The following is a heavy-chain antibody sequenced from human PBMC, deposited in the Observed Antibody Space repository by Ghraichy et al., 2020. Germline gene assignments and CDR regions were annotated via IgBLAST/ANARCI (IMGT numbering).Heavy chain of an antibody. CDR3: ASVAAYCGGDCYQRELPLDY. CDR1: GYTFTSYA. V-gene: IGHV1-3*01. J-gene: IGHJ4*02. CDR2: INAGNGNT. D-gene: IGHD2-21*02. Sequence: ASVKVSCKASGYTFTSYAMHWVRQAPGQRLEWMGWINAGNGNTKYSQKFQGRVTITRDTSASTAYMELSSLRSEDTAVYYCASVAAYCGGDCYQRELPLDYWGQGTLVTVSS.